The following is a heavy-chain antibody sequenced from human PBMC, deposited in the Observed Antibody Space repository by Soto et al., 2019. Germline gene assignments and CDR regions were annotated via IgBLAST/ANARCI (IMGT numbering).Heavy chain of an antibody. CDR1: GFTFSSYG. V-gene: IGHV3-33*01. CDR2: IWYDGSNK. Sequence: QVQLVESGGGVVQPGRSLRLSCAASGFTFSSYGMHWVRQAPGKGLEWVAVIWYDGSNKYYADSVKGRFTISRDNSKNTLYLQMNSLRAEDTAVYYCARVGDHCSGGSCYSRYFYLWGRGTLGTVSS. J-gene: IGHJ2*01. D-gene: IGHD2-15*01. CDR3: ARVGDHCSGGSCYSRYFYL.